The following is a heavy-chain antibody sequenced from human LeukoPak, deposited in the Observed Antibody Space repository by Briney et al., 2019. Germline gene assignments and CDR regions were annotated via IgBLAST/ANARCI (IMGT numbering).Heavy chain of an antibody. V-gene: IGHV1-69*04. CDR3: ARDLGSGFDY. CDR2: IIPILGIA. CDR1: GGTFSSYA. J-gene: IGHJ4*02. Sequence: GASVKVSCKASGGTFSSYAISWVRQAPGQGLEWMGRIIPILGIANYAQKFQGRVTITADKSTSTAYMEPSSLRSEDTAVYYCARDLGSGFDYWGQGTLVTVSS. D-gene: IGHD3-10*01.